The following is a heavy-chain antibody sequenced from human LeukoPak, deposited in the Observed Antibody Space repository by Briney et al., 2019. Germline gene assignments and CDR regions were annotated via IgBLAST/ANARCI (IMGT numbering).Heavy chain of an antibody. CDR2: IYRSGST. CDR3: ARHVSLGAAAGTGY. CDR1: GGSISSGSYY. Sequence: SETLSLTCTVSGGSISSGSYYWSWIRQPAGKRLEWIGHIYRSGSTNYNPSLKSRVTISVDTSKNQFSLKLSSVTAADTAVYYCARHVSLGAAAGTGYWGQGTLVTVSS. D-gene: IGHD6-13*01. V-gene: IGHV4-61*09. J-gene: IGHJ4*02.